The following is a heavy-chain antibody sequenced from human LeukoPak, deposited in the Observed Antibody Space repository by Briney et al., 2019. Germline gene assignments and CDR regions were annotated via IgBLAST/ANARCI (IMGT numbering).Heavy chain of an antibody. V-gene: IGHV1-69*05. CDR3: ASQIGMTTVTTGFDY. J-gene: IGHJ4*02. Sequence: ASVKVSCKASGYTFTSYYMHWVRQAPGQGLEWMGGIIPIFGTANYAQKFQGRVTITTDESTSTAYMELSSLRSEDTAVYYCASQIGMTTVTTGFDYWGQGTLVTVSS. CDR2: IIPIFGTA. D-gene: IGHD4-11*01. CDR1: GYTFTSYY.